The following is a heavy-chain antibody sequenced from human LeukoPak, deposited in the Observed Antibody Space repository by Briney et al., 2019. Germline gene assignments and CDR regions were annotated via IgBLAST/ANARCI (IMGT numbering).Heavy chain of an antibody. CDR3: ARDTGIAAFDP. CDR2: IYYSGST. V-gene: IGHV4-39*07. CDR1: GGSISSSSYY. D-gene: IGHD6-13*01. Sequence: SETLSLTCTVSGGSISSSSYYWGWIRQPPGKGLEWIGSIYYSGSTYYNPSLKSRVTISVDTSKNQFSLKLSSVTAVDTAVYYCARDTGIAAFDPWGQGTLVTVSS. J-gene: IGHJ5*02.